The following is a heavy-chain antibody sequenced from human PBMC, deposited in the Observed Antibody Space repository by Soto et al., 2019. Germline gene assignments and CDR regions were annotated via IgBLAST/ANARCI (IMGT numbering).Heavy chain of an antibody. CDR3: ARVGGTTPSGMDV. D-gene: IGHD1-7*01. J-gene: IGHJ6*02. CDR1: GDSVSSNSAA. V-gene: IGHV6-1*01. Sequence: PSQTLSLTCAISGDSVSSNSAAWNLIMQSPSRGLEWLGRTYYRSKWYNDYAVSVKSRITINPDTSKNQFSLQLNSVTPEDTAVYYCARVGGTTPSGMDVWGQGTTVTVSS. CDR2: TYYRSKWYN.